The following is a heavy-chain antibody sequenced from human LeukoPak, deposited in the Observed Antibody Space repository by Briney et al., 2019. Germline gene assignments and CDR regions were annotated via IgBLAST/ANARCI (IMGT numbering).Heavy chain of an antibody. V-gene: IGHV3-64*01. Sequence: GGSLRLSCAASGFTFSSYAMHWVRQAPGKGLEYVSAISSNGGSTYYANSVKGRFTISRDNSKNTLYLQMGSLRAEDMAVYYCARDGGGDGYNLYYFDYRGQGTLVTVSS. CDR1: GFTFSSYA. D-gene: IGHD5-24*01. CDR2: ISSNGGST. J-gene: IGHJ4*02. CDR3: ARDGGGDGYNLYYFDY.